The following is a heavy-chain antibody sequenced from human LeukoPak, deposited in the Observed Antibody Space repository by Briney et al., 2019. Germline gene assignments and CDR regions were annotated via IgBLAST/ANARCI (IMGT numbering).Heavy chain of an antibody. J-gene: IGHJ5*02. Sequence: SETLSLTCTVSGGSISSYYWSWIRQPPGKGLEWIGYIYYSGSTNYKPSLKSRVTMSVDTSKNQFSLKLSSVTAADTAVYYCARDRYYYDSSGYGLWFDPWGQGTLVTVSS. V-gene: IGHV4-59*12. D-gene: IGHD3-22*01. CDR1: GGSISSYY. CDR3: ARDRYYYDSSGYGLWFDP. CDR2: IYYSGST.